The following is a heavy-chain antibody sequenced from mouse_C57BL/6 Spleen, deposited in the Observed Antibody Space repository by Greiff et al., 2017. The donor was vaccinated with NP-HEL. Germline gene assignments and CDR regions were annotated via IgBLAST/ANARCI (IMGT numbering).Heavy chain of an antibody. V-gene: IGHV3-6*01. CDR3: AREVTTVVGYFDY. CDR1: GYSITSGYY. J-gene: IGHJ2*01. CDR2: ISYDGSN. D-gene: IGHD1-1*01. Sequence: EVQLQQSGPGLVKPSQSLSLTCSVTGYSITSGYYWNWIRQFPGNKLEWMGYISYDGSNNYNPSLKNQISITRDTSKKQFFLKLNSVTTEDTATYYCAREVTTVVGYFDYWGQGTTLTVSS.